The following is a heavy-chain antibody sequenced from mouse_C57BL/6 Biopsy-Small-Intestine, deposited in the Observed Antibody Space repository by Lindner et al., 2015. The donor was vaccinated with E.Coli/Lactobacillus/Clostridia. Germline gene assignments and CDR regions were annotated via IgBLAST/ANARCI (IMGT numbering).Heavy chain of an antibody. J-gene: IGHJ3*01. V-gene: IGHV1-7*01. CDR3: ASPPTYYGDYLFAY. CDR2: INPTSGYT. D-gene: IGHD2-13*01. CDR1: GYTFLSYW. Sequence: VQLQESGAELAKPGASVKMSCKASGYTFLSYWMHWVKQRPGQGLEWIGYINPTSGYTEYNQKFKDKATLTADKSSSTAYMQLSSLTSEDSAVYYCASPPTYYGDYLFAYWGQGTLVTVSA.